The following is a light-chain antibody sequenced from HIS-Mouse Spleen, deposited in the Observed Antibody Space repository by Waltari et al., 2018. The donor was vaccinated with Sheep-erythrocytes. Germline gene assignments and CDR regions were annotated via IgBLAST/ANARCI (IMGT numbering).Light chain of an antibody. CDR2: RDS. CDR1: NIGSKN. CDR3: QVWDSSTAWV. Sequence: SYELTQPLSVSVALGQTARITCGGNNIGSKNGPWYQQEPGQAPVLVIYRDSNRPSGIPERFSGSNSGNTATLTISRAQAGDEADYYCQVWDSSTAWVFGGGTKLTVL. J-gene: IGLJ3*02. V-gene: IGLV3-9*01.